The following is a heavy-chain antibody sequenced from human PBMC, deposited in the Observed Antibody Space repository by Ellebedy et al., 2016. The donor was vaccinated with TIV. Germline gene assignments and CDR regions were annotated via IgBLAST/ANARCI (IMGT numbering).Heavy chain of an antibody. CDR1: GFTFSHYW. CDR2: IKQDGSEK. CDR3: EKDTGHTNYFDY. Sequence: GGSLRLSCEVSGFTFSHYWMTWVRQAPGKGLEWVANIKQDGSEKYYVDSVKGRFTISRDNAKNSLYLQMNSLRAEDTALYYCEKDTGHTNYFDYWGQGTLVTVSS. J-gene: IGHJ4*02. V-gene: IGHV3-7*03. D-gene: IGHD3-10*01.